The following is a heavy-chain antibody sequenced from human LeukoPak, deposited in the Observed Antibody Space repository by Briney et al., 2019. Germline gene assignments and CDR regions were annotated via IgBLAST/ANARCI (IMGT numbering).Heavy chain of an antibody. Sequence: PSETLSLTCAVYGGSFSGYFWSWFRQPAGKGLEWIGRVHSNGDTYYNPSLESRVTVSMDTSKNQFALNLTSLTAADTAVYYCARDIGLAHWGQGTLVTVSS. D-gene: IGHD2-15*01. CDR2: VHSNGDT. CDR1: GGSFSGYF. V-gene: IGHV4-59*10. CDR3: ARDIGLAH. J-gene: IGHJ4*02.